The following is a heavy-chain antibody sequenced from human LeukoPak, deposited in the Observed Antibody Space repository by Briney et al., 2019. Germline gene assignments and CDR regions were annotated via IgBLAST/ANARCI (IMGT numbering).Heavy chain of an antibody. Sequence: PGGSLRLSCAASGFTFSSYSMNWVRQAPGKGLEWVSSISSSSSYIYYADSVKGRFTISRDNAKNSLYLQMNSLRAEDTAVYYCAKEIGSYDFWSGFRDWGQGTLVTVSS. CDR2: ISSSSSYI. CDR1: GFTFSSYS. D-gene: IGHD3-3*01. J-gene: IGHJ4*02. V-gene: IGHV3-21*01. CDR3: AKEIGSYDFWSGFRD.